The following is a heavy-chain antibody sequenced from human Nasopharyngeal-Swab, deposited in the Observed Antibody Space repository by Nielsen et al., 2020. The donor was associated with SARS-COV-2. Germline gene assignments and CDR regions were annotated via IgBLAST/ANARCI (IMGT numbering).Heavy chain of an antibody. Sequence: PGKGLEWIGYIYYSGSTYYNPSLKSRVTISVDTSKNQFSLKLSSVTAADTAVYYCARAEIAVADAEYFQHWGQGTLVTVSS. V-gene: IGHV4-30-4*05. CDR2: IYYSGST. D-gene: IGHD6-19*01. CDR3: ARAEIAVADAEYFQH. J-gene: IGHJ1*01.